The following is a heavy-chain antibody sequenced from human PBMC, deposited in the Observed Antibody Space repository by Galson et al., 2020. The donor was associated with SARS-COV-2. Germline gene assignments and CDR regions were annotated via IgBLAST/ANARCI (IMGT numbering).Heavy chain of an antibody. CDR2: ISGSGSTV. J-gene: IGHJ4*02. V-gene: IGHV3-48*03. Sequence: GGSLRLSCAASGFRFSYYEMIWVRQAPGKGLEWVSYISGSGSTVFYADSVKGRFTISRDNPRNSLYLHMNSLRGEDTAVYYCARVVRYGDYGEECFDYWGQGTLVTVSS. D-gene: IGHD4-17*01. CDR1: GFRFSYYE. CDR3: ARVVRYGDYGEECFDY.